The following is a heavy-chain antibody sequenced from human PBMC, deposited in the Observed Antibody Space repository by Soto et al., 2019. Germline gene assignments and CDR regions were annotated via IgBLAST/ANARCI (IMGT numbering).Heavy chain of an antibody. V-gene: IGHV3-30*03. CDR2: ISHDRSNK. D-gene: IGHD6-19*01. J-gene: IGHJ6*02. CDR3: AIHLLALAVYLHRMYV. CDR1: GFTFSSYG. Sequence: PGGSLRLSCAASGFTFSSYGMHWVRQAPGKGLEWVAVISHDRSNKYFADSVKGRFTISRDNSQNTLYLQMNSLRAEDTAVYYYAIHLLALAVYLHRMYVLGPGTTVTGSS.